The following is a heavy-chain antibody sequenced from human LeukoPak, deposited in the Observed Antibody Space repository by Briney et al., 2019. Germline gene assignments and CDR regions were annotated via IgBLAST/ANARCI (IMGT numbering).Heavy chain of an antibody. Sequence: PSQTLSLTCAISGDSVSSNSAAWHWIRQSPSRGLEWLGRTYYRSKWYNDYAVSVKSRITINPDTSKNQFSLQLNSVAPEDTAVYHCAMQSMRVDKIVVAFDIWGQGTMVTVSS. V-gene: IGHV6-1*01. D-gene: IGHD3-22*01. J-gene: IGHJ3*02. CDR2: TYYRSKWYN. CDR3: AMQSMRVDKIVVAFDI. CDR1: GDSVSSNSAA.